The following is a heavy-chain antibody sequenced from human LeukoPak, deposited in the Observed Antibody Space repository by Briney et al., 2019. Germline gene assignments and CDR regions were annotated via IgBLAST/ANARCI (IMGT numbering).Heavy chain of an antibody. J-gene: IGHJ3*02. V-gene: IGHV5-51*01. CDR1: GYSFTSYW. Sequence: GESLKISCKGSGYSFTSYWIGWVRQMPGKGLEGMGIIYPGDSDTRYSPSFKGQITISADKSIGTANLQWSSLKASDTAMYYCARVAVAGSDAFDIWGQGTMVTVSS. CDR2: IYPGDSDT. D-gene: IGHD6-19*01. CDR3: ARVAVAGSDAFDI.